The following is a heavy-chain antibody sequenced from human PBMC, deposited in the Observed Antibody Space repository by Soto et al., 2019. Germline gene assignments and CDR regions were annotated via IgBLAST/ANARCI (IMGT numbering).Heavy chain of an antibody. CDR3: ARYSTAGTGNLDY. V-gene: IGHV2-26*01. CDR1: GFSLSNARMG. D-gene: IGHD6-19*01. J-gene: IGHJ4*02. CDR2: IFSNDEK. Sequence: QVTLKESGPVLVKPTETLTLTCTVSGFSLSNARMGVSWIRQPPGKALEWLAHIFSNDEKSYSTSLKSRLTISKDTSKSQVVLTMTNMHPVDTATYCCARYSTAGTGNLDYWGQGTLVTVSS.